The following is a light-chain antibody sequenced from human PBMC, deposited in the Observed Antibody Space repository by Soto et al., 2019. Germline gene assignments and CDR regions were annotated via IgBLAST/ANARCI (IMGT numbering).Light chain of an antibody. CDR2: GAS. J-gene: IGKJ2*01. CDR3: QQYGSSPYT. V-gene: IGKV3-20*01. Sequence: EIVLTQSPGTLSLSPGERATLSCRASQRVRSRYLAWYQQKPGQASRLLIYGASSRATGIPDRFSGSGSGPDCTLTISRLEPEDFAVYYWQQYGSSPYTFGQGTKLEIK. CDR1: QRVRSRY.